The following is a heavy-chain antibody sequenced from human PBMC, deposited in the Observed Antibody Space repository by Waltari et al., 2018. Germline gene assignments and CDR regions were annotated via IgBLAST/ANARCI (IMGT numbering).Heavy chain of an antibody. CDR1: GRSLRSRSYY. Sequence: QLQLQESGPGLVKPSETMSPTCTVSGRSLRSRSYYSGLIRHPPGKWLECIGSIYYGGRTYYHPSLKSRVTISVDTSQNQFSLKLSSVTAADTAVYYCAGPPYGAQNYYYMDVWGKGTTVTVSS. J-gene: IGHJ6*03. D-gene: IGHD3-10*01. V-gene: IGHV4-39*01. CDR3: AGPPYGAQNYYYMDV. CDR2: IYYGGRT.